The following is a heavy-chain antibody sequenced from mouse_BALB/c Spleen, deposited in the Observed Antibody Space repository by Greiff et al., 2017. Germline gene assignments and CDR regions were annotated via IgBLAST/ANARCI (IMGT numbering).Heavy chain of an antibody. CDR1: GFTFSSYG. Sequence: EVQRVESGGGLVQPGGSLKLSCAASGFTFSSYGMSWVRQTPDKRLELVATINSNGGSTNYPDSVKGRFTISRDNAKNTLYLQMSSLKSEDTAMYYCARDRRYYYAMDYWGQGTSVTVSS. J-gene: IGHJ4*01. CDR2: INSNGGST. V-gene: IGHV5-6-3*01. CDR3: ARDRRYYYAMDY.